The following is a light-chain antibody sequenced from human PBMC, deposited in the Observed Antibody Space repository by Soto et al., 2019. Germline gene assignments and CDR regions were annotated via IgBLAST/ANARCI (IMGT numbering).Light chain of an antibody. CDR2: HTS. V-gene: IGKV3-11*01. Sequence: EILLTQSPATLSLSPGERATLSCRASQSISTYLAWYQQKPGQAPRLLIYHTSNRATGIPARFSGSGSGTEFTLTISSLEPEDFEVYYCQQYIRWPLTFGGGTKVDIK. J-gene: IGKJ4*01. CDR1: QSISTY. CDR3: QQYIRWPLT.